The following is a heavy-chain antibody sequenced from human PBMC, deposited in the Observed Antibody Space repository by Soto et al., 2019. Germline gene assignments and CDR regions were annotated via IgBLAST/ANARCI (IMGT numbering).Heavy chain of an antibody. Sequence: GGSLRLSCEASGFTFSGFDMHWVRQPTGKGLEWVSTIGTAGDTYYAVSVKGRFTISRDNAKNSLSLQMNSLRAGDTAVYFCARGQEVGAHFFDSWGQGTQLTVSS. CDR3: ARGQEVGAHFFDS. J-gene: IGHJ4*02. V-gene: IGHV3-13*01. CDR2: IGTAGDT. CDR1: GFTFSGFD. D-gene: IGHD2-15*01.